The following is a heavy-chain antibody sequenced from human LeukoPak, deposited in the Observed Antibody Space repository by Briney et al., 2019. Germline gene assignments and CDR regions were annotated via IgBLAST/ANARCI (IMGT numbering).Heavy chain of an antibody. CDR3: ARVGALSSSWLLY. J-gene: IGHJ4*02. V-gene: IGHV3-30*02. D-gene: IGHD6-13*01. CDR1: GFTFSSYG. Sequence: GGSLRLSCAASGFTFSSYGMHWVRQAPGKGLEWVSFIRYDGSNKYYADSVKGRFTISRDNAKNSLYLQMNSLRAEDTAVYFCARVGALSSSWLLYWGQGTLVTVSS. CDR2: IRYDGSNK.